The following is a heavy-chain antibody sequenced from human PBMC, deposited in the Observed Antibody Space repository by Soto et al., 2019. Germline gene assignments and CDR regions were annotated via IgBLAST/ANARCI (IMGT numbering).Heavy chain of an antibody. J-gene: IGHJ5*02. CDR1: GFTFSSYG. V-gene: IGHV3-33*01. Sequence: QVQLVESGGGVVQPGRSLRLSCAASGFTFSSYGMHWVRQAPGKGLEWVGVIWYDGSNKYYADSVKGRFTISRDNSKNTLYLQMNSLRAEDTAVYYCARESTGLVPAAKWFDPWGQGTLVTVSS. D-gene: IGHD2-2*01. CDR2: IWYDGSNK. CDR3: ARESTGLVPAAKWFDP.